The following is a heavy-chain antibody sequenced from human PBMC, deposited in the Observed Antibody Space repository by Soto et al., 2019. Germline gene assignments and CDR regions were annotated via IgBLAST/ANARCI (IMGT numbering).Heavy chain of an antibody. J-gene: IGHJ2*01. CDR2: TSGDAANT. Sequence: EVQLLESGGGLVQSGGSLRLSCAASGLNFASYAITWIRQAPGKGLEWVSATSGDAANTQYADSVKGRFTMSRDNSKNTLYLQMNSLRAEDTAVYFCAKYITAATRYFDLWGRGTLVTVSS. CDR3: AKYITAATRYFDL. D-gene: IGHD1-20*01. V-gene: IGHV3-23*01. CDR1: GLNFASYA.